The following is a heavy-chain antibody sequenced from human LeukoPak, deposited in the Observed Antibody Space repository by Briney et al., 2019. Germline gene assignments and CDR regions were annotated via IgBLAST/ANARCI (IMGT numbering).Heavy chain of an antibody. Sequence: SETLSLTCTVSGGSVSSSSYYWSWIRQPPGKGLEWIGYIYYSGSTNYNPSLKSRVTISVDTSKNQFSLKLSSVTAADTAVYYCARDCCSGGALDCWGQGTLVTVSS. J-gene: IGHJ4*02. CDR1: GGSVSSSSYY. CDR3: ARDCCSGGALDC. CDR2: IYYSGST. D-gene: IGHD2-15*01. V-gene: IGHV4-61*01.